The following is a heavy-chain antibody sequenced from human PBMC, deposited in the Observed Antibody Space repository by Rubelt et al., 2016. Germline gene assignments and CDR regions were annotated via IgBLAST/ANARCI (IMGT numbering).Heavy chain of an antibody. D-gene: IGHD5-18*01. V-gene: IGHV3-21*04. CDR2: ISSTSDYI. CDR3: AKDFPSNTASDY. J-gene: IGHJ4*02. Sequence: GKGLEWVSSISSTSDYIYYADSEKGRFTISRDNAKNSLYLQINSLRAEDTAIYYCAKDFPSNTASDYWGQGTLVTVSS.